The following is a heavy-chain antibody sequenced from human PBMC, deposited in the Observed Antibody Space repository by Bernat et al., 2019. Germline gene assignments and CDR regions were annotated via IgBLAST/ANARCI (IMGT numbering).Heavy chain of an antibody. CDR2: IHPGDSDT. V-gene: IGHV5-51*03. CDR1: GYSFTSYW. CDR3: ARLGSSSSQPHTGFDYYYGMDV. J-gene: IGHJ6*02. Sequence: EVQLVQSGAEVKKPGESLKISCKGSGYSFTSYWIGWVRQMPGKGLEWMGIIHPGDSDTRYSPAVQGKVTISADNTVSTAYLQWSSLKASDTAMYYCARLGSSSSQPHTGFDYYYGMDVWGQGTTVTVSS. D-gene: IGHD6-6*01.